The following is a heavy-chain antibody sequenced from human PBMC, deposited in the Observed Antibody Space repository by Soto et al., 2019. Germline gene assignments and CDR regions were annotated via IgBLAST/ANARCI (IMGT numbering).Heavy chain of an antibody. J-gene: IGHJ4*02. CDR2: IYYSGST. D-gene: IGHD3-16*02. V-gene: IGHV4-31*03. Sequence: QVQLQESGPGLVKPSQTLSLTCTVSGGSISSGGYYWSWIRQHPGKGLEWIGYIYYSGSTYYNPSLKSRVTISVHTSKNQFSLKLSSVTAADTAVYYCARDRPRLGELSSIDYWGQGTLVTVSS. CDR3: ARDRPRLGELSSIDY. CDR1: GGSISSGGYY.